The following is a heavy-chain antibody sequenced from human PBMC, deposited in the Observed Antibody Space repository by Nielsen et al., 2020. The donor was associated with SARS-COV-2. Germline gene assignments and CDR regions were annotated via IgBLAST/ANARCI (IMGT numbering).Heavy chain of an antibody. V-gene: IGHV3-64D*09. D-gene: IGHD4-17*01. CDR2: ITFNGVTT. CDR3: VKVLYGERLVYDY. Sequence: GGSLRLSCSASGFTFSYYAMSWVRQAPGKGLEYMSTITFNGVTTYYADSVKGRFIVSRDNSKNTLYLQMTSLRPDDTAVYYCVKVLYGERLVYDYWGQGTLVTVSS. J-gene: IGHJ4*02. CDR1: GFTFSYYA.